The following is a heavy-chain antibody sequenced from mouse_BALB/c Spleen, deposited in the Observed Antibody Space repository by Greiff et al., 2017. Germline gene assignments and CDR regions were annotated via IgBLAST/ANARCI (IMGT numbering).Heavy chain of an antibody. D-gene: IGHD4-1*01. CDR2: INPSNGRT. CDR3: APWGFDY. Sequence: QVQLQQPGAELVKPGASVKLSCKASGYTFTSYWMHWVKQRPGQGLEWIGEINPSNGRTNYNEKFKSKATLTVDKSSSTAYMQLSSLTSEDSAVYYCAPWGFDYWGQGTTLTVSS. J-gene: IGHJ2*01. V-gene: IGHV1S81*02. CDR1: GYTFTSYW.